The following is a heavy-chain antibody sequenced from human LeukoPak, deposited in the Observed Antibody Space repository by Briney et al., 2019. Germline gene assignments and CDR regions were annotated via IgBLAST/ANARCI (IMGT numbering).Heavy chain of an antibody. CDR1: GFTFSDYY. CDR3: ARSLWFGAFDI. D-gene: IGHD3-10*01. V-gene: IGHV3-11*01. J-gene: IGHJ3*02. CDR2: ISSSGSTI. Sequence: GGSLRLSCAASGFTFSDYYMSWIRQAPGKGLEWVSYISSSGSTIYYADSVKGRFTISRDNARNSLYLQMNSLRAEDTAVYYCARSLWFGAFDIWGQGTMVTVSS.